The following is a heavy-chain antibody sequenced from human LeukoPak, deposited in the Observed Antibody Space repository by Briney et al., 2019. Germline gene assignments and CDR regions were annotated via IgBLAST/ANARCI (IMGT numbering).Heavy chain of an antibody. J-gene: IGHJ4*02. V-gene: IGHV1-2*02. CDR2: INPNSGGT. D-gene: IGHD3-22*01. CDR3: ARGRFLYDSSGYYLFQNIPDY. Sequence: GASVKVSCKASGYTFTGYYMHWVRQAPGQGLEWMGWINPNSGGTNYAQKFQGRVTMTRDTSISTAYMELSRLRSDDTAVYYCARGRFLYDSSGYYLFQNIPDYWGQGTLVTVSS. CDR1: GYTFTGYY.